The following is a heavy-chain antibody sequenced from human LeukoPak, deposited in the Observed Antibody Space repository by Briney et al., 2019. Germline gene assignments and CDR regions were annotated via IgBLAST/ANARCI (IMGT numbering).Heavy chain of an antibody. D-gene: IGHD2-15*01. CDR1: GFTFSSYA. J-gene: IGHJ4*02. Sequence: PGGSLRLSCAASGFTFSSYAMSWVRQAPGKGLEWVSSISASGGSTYYADSVKGRFTISRDNSKNTLYLQMNSLRAEDTAVYYCAKSQYSSSPGGNDYWGQGTLVTVSS. V-gene: IGHV3-23*01. CDR3: AKSQYSSSPGGNDY. CDR2: ISASGGST.